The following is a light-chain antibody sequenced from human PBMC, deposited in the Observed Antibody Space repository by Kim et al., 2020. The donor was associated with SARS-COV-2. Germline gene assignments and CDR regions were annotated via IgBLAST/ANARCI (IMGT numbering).Light chain of an antibody. J-gene: IGKJ3*01. Sequence: DIQMTQSPSSLSASVGDRVTVTCRASQGISNYLAWYQQKPGKVPKLLIYAASTLQSGVPSRFSSSGSGTDFTLTISRLQPEDVATYYCQKYNRAPFTFGPGTKVDIK. CDR2: AAS. CDR1: QGISNY. V-gene: IGKV1-27*01. CDR3: QKYNRAPFT.